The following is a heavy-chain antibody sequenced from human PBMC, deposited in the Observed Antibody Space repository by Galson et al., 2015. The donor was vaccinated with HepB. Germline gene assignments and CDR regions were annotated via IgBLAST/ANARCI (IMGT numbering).Heavy chain of an antibody. D-gene: IGHD4-23*01. CDR3: ARSGLDAGGYGGNLDY. CDR1: GFTFSSYA. CDR2: ISYDGSNK. Sequence: SLRLSCAASGFTFSSYAMHWVRQAPGKGLEWVAVISYDGSNKYYADSVKGRFTISRDNSKNTLYLQMNSLRAEDTAVYYCARSGLDAGGYGGNLDYWGQGTLVTVSS. J-gene: IGHJ4*02. V-gene: IGHV3-30-3*01.